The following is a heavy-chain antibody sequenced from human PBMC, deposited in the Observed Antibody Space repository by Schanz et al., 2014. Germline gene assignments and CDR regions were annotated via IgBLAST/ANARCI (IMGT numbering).Heavy chain of an antibody. V-gene: IGHV1-46*01. CDR2: INPSGGST. D-gene: IGHD5-18*01. Sequence: QVQLVQSGAEMKKPGASVKVSCKASGYTFTTYYMLWVRQAPGQGLEWMGIINPSGGSTRYGQKFQGRITVTTDTSTSTSYMELTSLRFDDTALYYCTRGGYSYALSAFDIWGQGTMXTVSS. CDR3: TRGGYSYALSAFDI. J-gene: IGHJ3*02. CDR1: GYTFTTYY.